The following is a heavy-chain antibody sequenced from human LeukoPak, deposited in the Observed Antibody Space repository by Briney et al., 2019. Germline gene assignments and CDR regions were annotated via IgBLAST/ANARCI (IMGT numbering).Heavy chain of an antibody. D-gene: IGHD3-22*01. CDR2: INPHTGAA. CDR1: GYTFTENY. Sequence: ASVKVSCKVSGYTFTENYIHWVRQTPGRRLEWMGLINPHTGAANYTQNFQGRVTLTRDTSSSTAYMHLSSLRSDDTAVYYCARGKSGYSPWGQGTPVTVSS. CDR3: ARGKSGYSP. J-gene: IGHJ4*02. V-gene: IGHV1-2*02.